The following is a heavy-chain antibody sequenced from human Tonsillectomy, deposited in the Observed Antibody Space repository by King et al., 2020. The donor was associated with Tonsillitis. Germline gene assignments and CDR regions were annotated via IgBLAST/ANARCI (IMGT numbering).Heavy chain of an antibody. CDR3: AREVTDYVWGSFRHYFDS. J-gene: IGHJ4*02. D-gene: IGHD3-16*01. CDR1: GGSFSTYG. V-gene: IGHV1-69*01. Sequence: QLVQSGAELKRPGSSVKVSCKASGGSFSTYGVNWVRQAPGQGLEWMGGIIPTVGIVNYAQNFEARLTITADDSTNTGYLELSSLQSEDTAVYYCAREVTDYVWGSFRHYFDSWGQGTLVTVSS. CDR2: IIPTVGIV.